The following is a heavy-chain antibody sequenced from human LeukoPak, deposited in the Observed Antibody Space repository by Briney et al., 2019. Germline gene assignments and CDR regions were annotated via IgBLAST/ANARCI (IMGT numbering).Heavy chain of an antibody. V-gene: IGHV3-23*01. CDR1: GFTFSSYA. CDR3: AKLEVATGTVD. Sequence: GGSLRLSCAASGFTFSSYAMIWVRQAPGKGLEWVSSIGGSGGFTYYADSVKGRFTISRDNSKNTLYLQVNSLRAGDTAVYYCAKLEVATGTVDWGQGTLLTVSS. CDR2: IGGSGGFT. D-gene: IGHD6-13*01. J-gene: IGHJ4*02.